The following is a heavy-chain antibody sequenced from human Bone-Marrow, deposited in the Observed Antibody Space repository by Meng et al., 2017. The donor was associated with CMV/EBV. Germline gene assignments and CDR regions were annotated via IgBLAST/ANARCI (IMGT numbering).Heavy chain of an antibody. CDR2: ISYDGSNK. D-gene: IGHD2-2*01. Sequence: GGSLKISCAASGFTFSDYYMHWVRQAPGKGLEWVAVISYDGSNKYYADSVKGRFTISRDNSKNTLYLQMNSLRAEDTAVYYCARDLRPAALYTNYYYYYGMDVWGQGTTVTVSS. CDR3: ARDLRPAALYTNYYYYYGMDV. J-gene: IGHJ6*02. CDR1: GFTFSDYY. V-gene: IGHV3-30-3*01.